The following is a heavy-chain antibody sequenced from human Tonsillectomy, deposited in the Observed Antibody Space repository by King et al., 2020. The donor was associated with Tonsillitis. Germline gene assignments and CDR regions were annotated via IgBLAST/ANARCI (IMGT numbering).Heavy chain of an antibody. CDR3: ARPPLYSANYLSGAFKI. V-gene: IGHV5-51*01. Sequence: VQLVQSGAEVKKPGESLKISCKGFGYSFSSYWIAWVRQTPGKGLEWMGIIYPGDSDARYSPSFQGQVTMSADKSISIAYLQWSRAEAPATDVYFCARPPLYSANYLSGAFKIWGQGTKVIVSS. J-gene: IGHJ3*01. CDR2: IYPGDSDA. D-gene: IGHD5-24*01. CDR1: GYSFSSYW.